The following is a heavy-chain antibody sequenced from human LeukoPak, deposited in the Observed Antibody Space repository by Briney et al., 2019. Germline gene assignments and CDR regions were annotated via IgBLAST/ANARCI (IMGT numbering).Heavy chain of an antibody. J-gene: IGHJ5*01. CDR1: GFTFSNAW. CDR3: ARIQSLASSFSSFDS. CDR2: IKEDGSEK. V-gene: IGHV3-7*01. Sequence: GGSLRLSCAASGFTFSNAWMSWVRQAPGKGLEWVANIKEDGSEKYYVDSVRGRFTISRDNAKNSLYLQVNNLRAEDTAVYYCARIQSLASSFSSFDSWGQGTLVTVSS. D-gene: IGHD6-13*01.